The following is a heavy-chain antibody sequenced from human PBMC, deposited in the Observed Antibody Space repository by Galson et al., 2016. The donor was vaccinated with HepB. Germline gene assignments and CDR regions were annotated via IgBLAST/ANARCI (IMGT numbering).Heavy chain of an antibody. J-gene: IGHJ4*02. CDR3: AKRRGAAMIAAKVRHDF. D-gene: IGHD3-22*01. CDR1: GFTFSSYA. CDR2: ISDSGGRT. V-gene: IGHV3-23*01. Sequence: SLRLSCAASGFTFSSYAMSWVRQAPGKGLEWVSGISDSGGRTHYADSVKGRFTISRDNSKSTLYLQINGLRVDDTAVYYCAKRRGAAMIAAKVRHDFWGQGTLVIVSS.